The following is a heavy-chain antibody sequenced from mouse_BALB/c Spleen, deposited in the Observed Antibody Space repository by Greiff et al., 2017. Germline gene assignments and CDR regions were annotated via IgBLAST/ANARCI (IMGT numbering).Heavy chain of an antibody. CDR3: NEESGMRNGFAY. D-gene: IGHD2-10*02. Sequence: VQLQQSGAELVRPGASVKLSCTASGFNIKDYYMHWVKQRPEQGLEWIGWIDPENGDTEYAPKFQGKATMTADTSSNTAYLQLSSLTSEDTAVYYCNEESGMRNGFAYWGQGTLVTVSA. CDR1: GFNIKDYY. J-gene: IGHJ3*01. V-gene: IGHV14-4*02. CDR2: IDPENGDT.